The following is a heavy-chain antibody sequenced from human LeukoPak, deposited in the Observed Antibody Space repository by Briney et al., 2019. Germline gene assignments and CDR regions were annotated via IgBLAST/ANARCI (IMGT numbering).Heavy chain of an antibody. CDR1: GGSISSSSYY. Sequence: SETLSLTCTVSGGSISSSSYYWGWIRQPPGKGLEWIGSIYYSGSTYYNPSLKSRVTISVDTSKNQFSLKLSSVTAADTAVYYCARGASIAAAGTHNWFDPWGQGTLVTVSS. J-gene: IGHJ5*02. CDR2: IYYSGST. V-gene: IGHV4-39*07. CDR3: ARGASIAAAGTHNWFDP. D-gene: IGHD6-13*01.